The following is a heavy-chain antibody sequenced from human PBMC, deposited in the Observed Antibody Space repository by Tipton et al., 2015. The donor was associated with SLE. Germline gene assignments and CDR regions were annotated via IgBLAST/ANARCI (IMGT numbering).Heavy chain of an antibody. Sequence: TLSLTCAVYGGSFSGYYWSWIRQPPGKGLEWIGEINHSGSTNYNPSLKSRVTISVDTSENQFSLKLSSVTAADTAVYYCARAYAGDVDYWGQGTLVTVSS. CDR1: GGSFSGYY. J-gene: IGHJ4*02. CDR2: INHSGST. D-gene: IGHD2-2*01. CDR3: ARAYAGDVDY. V-gene: IGHV4-34*01.